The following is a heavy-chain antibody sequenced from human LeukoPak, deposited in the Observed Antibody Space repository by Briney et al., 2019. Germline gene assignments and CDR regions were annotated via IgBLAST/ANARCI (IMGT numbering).Heavy chain of an antibody. J-gene: IGHJ4*02. CDR3: AKHNSPNWYDY. CDR1: GFTFSSYA. CDR2: ITGSGGNT. D-gene: IGHD1-1*01. V-gene: IGHV3-23*01. Sequence: PGGSLRLSCAASGFTFSSYAMSWVRQAPGKGLEWVSSITGSGGNTFYADSVKGRFTISRDNSKNMLYLQMNSLRAEDTAIYYCAKHNSPNWYDYWGQGTLVTVS.